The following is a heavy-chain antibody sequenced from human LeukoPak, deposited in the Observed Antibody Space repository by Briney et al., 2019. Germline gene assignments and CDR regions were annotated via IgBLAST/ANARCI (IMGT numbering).Heavy chain of an antibody. V-gene: IGHV1-46*01. D-gene: IGHD6-13*01. J-gene: IGHJ4*02. Sequence: ASVKVSCKASGGTFSSYAISWVRQAPGQGLEWMGIINPSGGSTSYAQKFQGRVTMTRDMSTSTVYMELSSLRSEDTAVYYCARDSSGSSTNYYFDYWGQGTLVTVSS. CDR1: GGTFSSYA. CDR3: ARDSSGSSTNYYFDY. CDR2: INPSGGST.